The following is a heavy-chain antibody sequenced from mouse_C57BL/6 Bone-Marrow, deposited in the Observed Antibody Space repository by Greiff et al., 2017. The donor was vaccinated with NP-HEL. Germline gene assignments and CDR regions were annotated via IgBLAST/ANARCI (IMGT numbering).Heavy chain of an antibody. CDR2: ISSGSSTI. V-gene: IGHV5-17*01. Sequence: EVMLVESGGGLVKPGGSLKLSCAASGFTFSDYGMHWVRQAPEKGLEWVAYISSGSSTIYYADTVKGRFTISRDNAKNTLFLQMTSLRSEDTAMYYCARNYYGSSYASAYWGQGTLVTVSA. CDR1: GFTFSDYG. J-gene: IGHJ3*01. CDR3: ARNYYGSSYASAY. D-gene: IGHD1-1*01.